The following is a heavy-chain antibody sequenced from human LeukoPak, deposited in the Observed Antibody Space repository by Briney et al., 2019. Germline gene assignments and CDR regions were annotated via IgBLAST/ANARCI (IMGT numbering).Heavy chain of an antibody. CDR1: GGAFSSYD. D-gene: IGHD4-23*01. Sequence: SVKVSCKTSGGAFSSYDISWLRRAPGQGLEWMGGIAPIFGTANYAQKFQGRVTITAVESMSTAYMELSSLRSEDTAVYYCARGWLAETTVVTPYNYWGQGTLVTVSS. CDR3: ARGWLAETTVVTPYNY. V-gene: IGHV1-69*01. CDR2: IAPIFGTA. J-gene: IGHJ4*02.